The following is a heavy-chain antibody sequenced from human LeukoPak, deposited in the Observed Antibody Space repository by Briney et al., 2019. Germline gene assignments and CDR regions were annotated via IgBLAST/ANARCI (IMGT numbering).Heavy chain of an antibody. CDR1: GFTFSNAW. J-gene: IGHJ4*02. D-gene: IGHD1-1*01. CDR2: IYSGGST. V-gene: IGHV3-66*01. CDR3: ARAGNDFDY. Sequence: PGGSLRLSCAASGFTFSNAWMSWVRQAPGKGLEWVSVIYSGGSTYYADSVKGRFTISRDNSKNTLYLQMNSLRAEDTAVYYCARAGNDFDYWGQGTLVTVSS.